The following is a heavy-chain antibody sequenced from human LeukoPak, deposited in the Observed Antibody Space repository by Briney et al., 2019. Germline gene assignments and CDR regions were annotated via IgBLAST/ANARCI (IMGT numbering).Heavy chain of an antibody. CDR3: AKRGVVIRAILVGFHKEAYYFDS. V-gene: IGHV3-23*01. J-gene: IGHJ4*02. D-gene: IGHD2-21*01. CDR1: GVTLSNYG. CDR2: ISGSGGRP. Sequence: PGGSLRLSCAVSGVTLSNYGMAWVRQAPGKGLEWVAGISGSGGRPNYADSVKGHFTISRDNAKNTLYLQMNSLRAEDTAVYFCAKRGVVIRAILVGFHKEAYYFDSWGQGALVSVSS.